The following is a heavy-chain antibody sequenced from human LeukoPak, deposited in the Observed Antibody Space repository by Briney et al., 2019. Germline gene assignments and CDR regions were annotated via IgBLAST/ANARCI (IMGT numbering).Heavy chain of an antibody. CDR1: GGSITTFF. J-gene: IGHJ4*02. Sequence: SETLSLTCTVSGGSITTFFWSWIRQPAGKGLEWIGRIYTSGTTNYNPSLKSRVTMSVDTSKNQFSLNLTSVTVADTAVYYCAREGTTRPLDYRGQGTLVTVSS. V-gene: IGHV4-4*07. CDR3: AREGTTRPLDY. D-gene: IGHD6-6*01. CDR2: IYTSGTT.